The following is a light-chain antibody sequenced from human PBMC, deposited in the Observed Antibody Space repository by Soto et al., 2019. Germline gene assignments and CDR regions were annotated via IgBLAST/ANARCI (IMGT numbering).Light chain of an antibody. CDR1: QTVRNNY. Sequence: EIVLTQSPGTLSLSPGERATLCFSASQTVRNNYLAWYQQKPGQAPRLLIYDASSRATGIPDRFSGGGSGTDFTLTISRLEPEDFAVYYCQQFSSYPLTFGGGTKVDIK. V-gene: IGKV3-20*01. CDR3: QQFSSYPLT. J-gene: IGKJ4*01. CDR2: DAS.